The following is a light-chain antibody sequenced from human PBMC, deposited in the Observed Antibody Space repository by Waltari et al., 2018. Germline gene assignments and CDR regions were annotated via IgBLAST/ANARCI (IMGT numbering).Light chain of an antibody. CDR2: YAD. Sequence: QSVLTQPPSVSEAPRQRVTISCSGSSSNIGHNGVNWYQQLPGKPPKLPIYYADLVPSGVSARFSGSKSGTSASLAISGLQSADEADYYCAAWDATLNQWVFGGGTKLTVL. J-gene: IGLJ3*02. CDR3: AAWDATLNQWV. V-gene: IGLV1-36*01. CDR1: SSNIGHNG.